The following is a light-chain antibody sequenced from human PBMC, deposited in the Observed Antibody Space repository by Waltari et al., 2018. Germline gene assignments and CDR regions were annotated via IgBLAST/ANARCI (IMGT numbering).Light chain of an antibody. CDR2: QDK. J-gene: IGLJ3*02. CDR3: QAWDSYIAV. Sequence: SYDLTQPPSVSVSPGQTATITCSGEELGDKYASWYQQKPGQSPVVVIHQDKKRPAGISERFSCSNSGDTATLTISVTQAMDEADYYCQAWDSYIAVFGGGTKLTVL. CDR1: ELGDKY. V-gene: IGLV3-1*01.